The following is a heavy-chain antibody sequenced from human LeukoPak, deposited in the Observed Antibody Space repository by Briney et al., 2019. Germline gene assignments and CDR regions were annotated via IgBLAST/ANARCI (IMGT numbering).Heavy chain of an antibody. CDR2: ISNSDGNT. CDR1: GFTFSSYA. CDR3: AKVLTGDRRLDY. D-gene: IGHD7-27*01. V-gene: IGHV3-23*01. Sequence: GGSLRLSCAASGFTFSSYAMSWVRQAPGKGLEWVSTISNSDGNTYYADSVKGRFTISRDNSKNTLYLQMNSLRAEDTAVYYCAKVLTGDRRLDYWGQGTLVTVSS. J-gene: IGHJ4*02.